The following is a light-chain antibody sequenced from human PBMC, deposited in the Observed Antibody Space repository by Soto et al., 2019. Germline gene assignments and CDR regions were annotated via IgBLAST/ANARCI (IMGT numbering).Light chain of an antibody. CDR1: QSTSSY. CDR3: QQYSSHST. V-gene: IGKV1-5*03. Sequence: DLPITPSASPPFSPGGGRVTNTSRASQSTSSYLAWYQQKPGKAPKLLIYQASSLENGVPSRFSGSGSGTEFSLTISSLQPDDFATYYCQQYSSHSTFGQGTKVDIK. J-gene: IGKJ1*01. CDR2: QAS.